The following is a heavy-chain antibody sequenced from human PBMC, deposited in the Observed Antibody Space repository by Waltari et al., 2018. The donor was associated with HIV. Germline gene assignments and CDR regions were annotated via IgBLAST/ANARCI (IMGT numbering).Heavy chain of an antibody. D-gene: IGHD5-12*01. V-gene: IGHV3-7*01. CDR3: AREEMATITCFDY. CDR2: IKQGGSEK. Sequence: EVQLVESGGGLVQPGGSLRLSCAASGFTFSSYWMSWVRQAPGKGLEWVANIKQGGSEKYYVDSVKGRFTISRDNAKNSLYLQMNSLRAEDTAVYYCAREEMATITCFDYWGQGTLVTVSS. CDR1: GFTFSSYW. J-gene: IGHJ4*02.